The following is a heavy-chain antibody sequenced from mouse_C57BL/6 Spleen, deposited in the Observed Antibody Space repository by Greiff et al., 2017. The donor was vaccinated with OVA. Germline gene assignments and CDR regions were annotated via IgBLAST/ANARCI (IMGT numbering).Heavy chain of an antibody. CDR3: AREGLGPGFAY. V-gene: IGHV1-64*01. CDR1: GYTFTSYW. Sequence: QVHVKQPGAELVKPGASVKLSCKASGYTFTSYWMHWVKQRPGQGLEWIGMIHPNSGSTNYNEKFKSKATLTVDKSSSTAYMQLSSLTSEDSAVYYCAREGLGPGFAYWGQGTLVTVSA. J-gene: IGHJ3*01. CDR2: IHPNSGST.